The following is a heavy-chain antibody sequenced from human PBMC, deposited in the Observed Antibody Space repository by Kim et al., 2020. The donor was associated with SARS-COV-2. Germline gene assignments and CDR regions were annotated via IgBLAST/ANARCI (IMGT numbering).Heavy chain of an antibody. Sequence: SVKVSCEASGGSFSDYVFCRVRQAPGQGLEWMGGIIPIFGTVNYAQRFQGRVTITADESTSTAYMELSSLRSEDTAVYYCPSRPLYTPDNYDTTGFFDYWGQGTLVAVSS. CDR3: PSRPLYTPDNYDTTGFFDY. J-gene: IGHJ4*02. CDR1: GGSFSDYV. D-gene: IGHD3-22*01. V-gene: IGHV1-69*13. CDR2: IIPIFGTV.